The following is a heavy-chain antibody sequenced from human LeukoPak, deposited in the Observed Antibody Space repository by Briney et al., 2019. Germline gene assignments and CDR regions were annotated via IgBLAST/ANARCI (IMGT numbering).Heavy chain of an antibody. CDR3: ARDRPTYYDSSGYYLESDY. Sequence: SETLSLSCAVYGGSFSGNYWSWIRQPPGEGLEWIGEINNSGSTNYNPSLKSRVTISVDTSKNQFSLNLRSVTAADTAVYYCARDRPTYYDSSGYYLESDYWGQGTLVTVSS. D-gene: IGHD3-22*01. CDR2: INNSGST. V-gene: IGHV4-34*01. CDR1: GGSFSGNY. J-gene: IGHJ4*02.